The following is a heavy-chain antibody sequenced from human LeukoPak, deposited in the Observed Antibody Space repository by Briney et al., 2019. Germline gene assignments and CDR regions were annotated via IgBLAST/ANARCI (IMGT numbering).Heavy chain of an antibody. Sequence: SETLSLTCAVYGGSLSGYYWSWIRQSPGKGLEWIGEINRGGITKYNPSLKSRVTISLGTSYNQFSLKLTSVTAADTAMYYCARSEDCGSSSCYWFEPWGQGTLVTVSS. V-gene: IGHV4-34*01. D-gene: IGHD2-2*01. J-gene: IGHJ5*02. CDR3: ARSEDCGSSSCYWFEP. CDR2: INRGGIT. CDR1: GGSLSGYY.